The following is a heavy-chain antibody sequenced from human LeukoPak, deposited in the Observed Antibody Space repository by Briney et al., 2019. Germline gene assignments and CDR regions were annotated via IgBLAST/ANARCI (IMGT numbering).Heavy chain of an antibody. CDR2: IWYDGSNK. CDR3: ARDIWFGGLATLDY. J-gene: IGHJ4*02. CDR1: GFTFSSYG. D-gene: IGHD3-10*01. Sequence: GGSLRLSCAASGFTFSSYGMHWVRQAPGKGLEWVAVIWYDGSNKYYADSVKGRFTISRDNSKNTLYLQMNSLRAEDTAVYYCARDIWFGGLATLDYWGQGTLVTVSS. V-gene: IGHV3-33*01.